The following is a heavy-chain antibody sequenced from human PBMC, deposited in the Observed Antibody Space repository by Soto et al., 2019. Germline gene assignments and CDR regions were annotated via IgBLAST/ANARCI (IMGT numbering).Heavy chain of an antibody. J-gene: IGHJ5*02. CDR2: IYYSGST. V-gene: IGHV4-59*08. D-gene: IGHD2-15*01. CDR3: ARLLWNCSGGSCYLAWFDP. Sequence: PSETLSLTCTVSGGSISSYYWSWIRQPPGKGLEWIGYIYYSGSTNYNPSLKSRVTISVDTSKNQFSLKPSSVTAADTAVYYCARLLWNCSGGSCYLAWFDPWGQGTLVTVSS. CDR1: GGSISSYY.